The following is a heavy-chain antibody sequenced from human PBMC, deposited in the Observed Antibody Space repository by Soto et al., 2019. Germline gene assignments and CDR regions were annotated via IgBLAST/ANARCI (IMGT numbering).Heavy chain of an antibody. Sequence: QRLSCAASGFTFDDYAMHWVRQAPGKGLEWVSGISWNSGSIGYADSVKGRFTISRDNAKNSLYLQMNSLRAEDTALYYCAKDTGFYYDSSGYYDYWGQGTLVTVSS. V-gene: IGHV3-9*01. J-gene: IGHJ4*02. CDR1: GFTFDDYA. CDR2: ISWNSGSI. D-gene: IGHD3-22*01. CDR3: AKDTGFYYDSSGYYDY.